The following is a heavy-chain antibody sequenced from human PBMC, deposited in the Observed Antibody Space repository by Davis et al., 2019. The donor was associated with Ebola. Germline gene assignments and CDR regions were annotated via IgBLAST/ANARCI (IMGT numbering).Heavy chain of an antibody. CDR2: INPNDGRT. CDR1: GYTFTNYY. Sequence: ASVKVSCKASGYTFTNYYMHWVRQAPGQGLEWMGMINPNDGRTIYAQKFQGRVTVTRNTSISTAYMELSSLRSEDTAVYYCAIDLGSQFDSWGQGTLVTVSS. J-gene: IGHJ4*02. CDR3: AIDLGSQFDS. D-gene: IGHD2-15*01. V-gene: IGHV1-46*01.